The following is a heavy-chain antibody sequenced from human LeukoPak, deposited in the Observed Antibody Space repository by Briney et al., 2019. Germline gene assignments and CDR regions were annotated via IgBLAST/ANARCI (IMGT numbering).Heavy chain of an antibody. D-gene: IGHD5-18*01. CDR3: ARERIERYTYASSDFDY. CDR1: SGSISSYY. V-gene: IGHV4-59*12. CDR2: VYYTGST. Sequence: SETLSLTCTVSSGSISSYYWSWIRQPPGKGLEYIGYVYYTGSTHYNPSLKSRVTLSVDTSKNQFSLKVTSVTAADTALYYCARERIERYTYASSDFDYWGRGTLVTVSS. J-gene: IGHJ4*02.